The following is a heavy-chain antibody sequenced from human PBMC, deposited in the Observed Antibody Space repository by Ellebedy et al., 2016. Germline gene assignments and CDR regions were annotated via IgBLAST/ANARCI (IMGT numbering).Heavy chain of an antibody. CDR2: ISVSGGST. Sequence: GGSLRLSCAASGFTFSSYAMSWVRQAPGKGLEWVSAISVSGGSTYYADSVKGRFTISRDNSKNTLYLQMNSLRAEDTAVYYCTKDRDIVVVVAALFDYWGQGTLVTVSS. J-gene: IGHJ4*02. CDR3: TKDRDIVVVVAALFDY. V-gene: IGHV3-23*01. D-gene: IGHD2-15*01. CDR1: GFTFSSYA.